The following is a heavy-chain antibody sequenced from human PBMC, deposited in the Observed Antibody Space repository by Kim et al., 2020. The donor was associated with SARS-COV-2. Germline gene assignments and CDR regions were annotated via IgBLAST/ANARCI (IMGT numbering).Heavy chain of an antibody. J-gene: IGHJ4*02. D-gene: IGHD5-18*01. CDR3: AKGRGAIIQQWFFDY. CDR2: IHGGGDFT. Sequence: GGSLRLSCAASGFTFRNFAMSWVRQAPGKGLEWVSTIHGGGDFTHYANSVKGRFTISRDDSKDTLYLQMNSLRAEDTAVYFCAKGRGAIIQQWFFDYWGQGTLVAVSS. CDR1: GFTFRNFA. V-gene: IGHV3-23*01.